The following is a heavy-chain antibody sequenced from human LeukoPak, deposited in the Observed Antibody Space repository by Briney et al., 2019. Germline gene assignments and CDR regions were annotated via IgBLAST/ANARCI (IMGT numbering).Heavy chain of an antibody. CDR1: GFSFSDFG. Sequence: GGSLRLSCAASGFSFSDFGMHWVRQTPGKGLEWVAVISDDDNNKFYADSVKGRFTISRDNSKNTLYLQMNSLRAEDTAVYYCAKDFLPLGYCSSTSCFSAFDIWGQGTMVTVSS. D-gene: IGHD2-2*01. CDR2: ISDDDNNK. V-gene: IGHV3-30*18. CDR3: AKDFLPLGYCSSTSCFSAFDI. J-gene: IGHJ3*02.